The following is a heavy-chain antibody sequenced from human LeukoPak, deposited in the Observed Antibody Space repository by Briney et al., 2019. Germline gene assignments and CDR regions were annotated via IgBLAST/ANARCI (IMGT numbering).Heavy chain of an antibody. J-gene: IGHJ4*02. CDR3: AKGNWRYFDY. CDR1: GFTFSSYV. CDR2: ISGSGGST. Sequence: GRSLRLSCAASGFTFSSYVMSWVRQAPGKGLEWVSAISGSGGSTYYADSVKGRFTISRDNSKNTLYLQMNSLGADDTAVYYCAKGNWRYFDYWGQGTLVTVSS. D-gene: IGHD1-1*01. V-gene: IGHV3-23*01.